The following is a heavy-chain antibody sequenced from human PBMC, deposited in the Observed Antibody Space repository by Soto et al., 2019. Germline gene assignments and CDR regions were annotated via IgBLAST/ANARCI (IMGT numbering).Heavy chain of an antibody. Sequence: SETLSLTCAVSGGSISSGGYSWSWVRQPPGKGLEWIGYIYHSGSTYYNPSLKSRVTISVDTSKNQFSLKLSSVTAADTAVYYCAKGTTVVIFFDYWGQGTLVTVSS. CDR2: IYHSGST. D-gene: IGHD4-17*01. V-gene: IGHV4-30-2*02. CDR3: AKGTTVVIFFDY. J-gene: IGHJ4*02. CDR1: GGSISSGGYS.